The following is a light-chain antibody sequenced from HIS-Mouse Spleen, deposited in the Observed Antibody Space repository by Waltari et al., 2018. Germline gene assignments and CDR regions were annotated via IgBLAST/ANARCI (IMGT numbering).Light chain of an antibody. CDR3: CSYACSSTGV. CDR2: EGS. CDR1: SCYVGSYNL. J-gene: IGLJ2*01. V-gene: IGLV2-23*01. Sequence: QSAPIPPAPVSGSPGKSLPLPCTGTSCYVGSYNLVSWYQQHPGQAPQLMIEEGSKRPSGVSNRFSGSKSGNTASLTISRLQAEDEADYYRCSYACSSTGVFGGGTKLTVL.